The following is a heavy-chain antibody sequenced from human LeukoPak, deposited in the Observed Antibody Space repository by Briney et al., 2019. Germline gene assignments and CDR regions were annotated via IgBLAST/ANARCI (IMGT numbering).Heavy chain of an antibody. Sequence: ASVKVSCKASGYTFTDYYTHWVRRAPGQGLEWMGWISAYNGNTTYAQKFQGRVTMTTDTSTSTAYMELRSLRSDDTAVYFCARERSSRWLQLSAFDIWGQGTMVTVSS. CDR3: ARERSSRWLQLSAFDI. V-gene: IGHV1-18*04. CDR1: GYTFTDYY. CDR2: ISAYNGNT. J-gene: IGHJ3*02. D-gene: IGHD5-24*01.